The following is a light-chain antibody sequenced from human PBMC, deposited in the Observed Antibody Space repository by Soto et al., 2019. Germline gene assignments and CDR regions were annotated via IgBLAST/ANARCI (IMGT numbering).Light chain of an antibody. CDR1: QGINNY. Sequence: DIQLTQSPSFLSVSVGDRVTITCRASQGINNYLAWYQQKPGKAPKLLIHSAFTLQSGVPSRFSGSGSGTEFTLTISSLQPEDFATYYCQQRNSYPITFGQGTRLEIK. V-gene: IGKV1-9*01. CDR2: SAF. CDR3: QQRNSYPIT. J-gene: IGKJ5*01.